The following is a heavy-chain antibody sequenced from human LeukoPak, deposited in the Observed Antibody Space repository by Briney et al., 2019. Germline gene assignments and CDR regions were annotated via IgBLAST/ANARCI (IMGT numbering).Heavy chain of an antibody. Sequence: PGGSLRLSCAASGFSFSTYDMHWGRQAPGKGLEWVAVISSDGSHKYWADSVKGRFTISRDNSKNTVYLQMNSLRAEDTAVYYCAKGSIDWYYLGYWGQGTRLTVSS. D-gene: IGHD3-9*01. J-gene: IGHJ4*02. V-gene: IGHV3-30*18. CDR1: GFSFSTYD. CDR3: AKGSIDWYYLGY. CDR2: ISSDGSHK.